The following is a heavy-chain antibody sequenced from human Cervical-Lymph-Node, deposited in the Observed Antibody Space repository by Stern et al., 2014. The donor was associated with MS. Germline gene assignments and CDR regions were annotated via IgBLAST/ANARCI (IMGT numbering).Heavy chain of an antibody. CDR1: GDSISGNY. CDR2: NYSTGST. CDR3: ARVVVLAGSRWFDP. D-gene: IGHD2-15*01. V-gene: IGHV4-59*01. J-gene: IGHJ5*02. Sequence: QVQLGQSGPGLVKPSETLSLTCSVSGDSISGNYWSWIRQAPGKGLELIGYNYSTGSTNYNPSLKSRVTISIDTSKTQFSLRLNSVTAADTAVYYCARVVVLAGSRWFDPWGQGILVSVSS.